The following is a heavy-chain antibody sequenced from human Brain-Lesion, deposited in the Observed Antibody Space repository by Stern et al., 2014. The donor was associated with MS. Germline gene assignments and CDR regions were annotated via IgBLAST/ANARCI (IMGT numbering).Heavy chain of an antibody. CDR3: ARGERWFDS. CDR2: VNNDGRRT. D-gene: IGHD3-10*01. J-gene: IGHJ5*01. Sequence: VQLLGSGGGLVPPGGSLGLSCAASGFTFSNYWMHWVRQAPGKGLVWVSRVNNDGRRTSYADSVKGRFTMSRDNAKNTLYLQMNSLRVEDTAIYYCARGERWFDSWGQGTLVTVSS. V-gene: IGHV3-74*02. CDR1: GFTFSNYW.